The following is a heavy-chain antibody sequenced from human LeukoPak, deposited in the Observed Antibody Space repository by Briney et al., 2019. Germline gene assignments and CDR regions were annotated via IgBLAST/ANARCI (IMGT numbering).Heavy chain of an antibody. CDR3: ARGHYYYYYFMDV. V-gene: IGHV3-48*01. CDR1: GFTFNTYS. CDR2: ISSSSSTI. J-gene: IGHJ6*03. Sequence: GGSLRLSCVASGFTFNTYSMNWVRQAPGKGLEWLSYISSSSSTIYYTDSVKGRFTISRDNAKNSLYLQMNSLRAEDTAVYYCARGHYYYYYFMDVWGKGTTVTVSS.